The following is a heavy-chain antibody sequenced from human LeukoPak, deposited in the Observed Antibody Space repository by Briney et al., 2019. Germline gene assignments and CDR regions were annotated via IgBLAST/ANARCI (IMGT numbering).Heavy chain of an antibody. CDR2: IRSKANSYAT. Sequence: GGSLRLSCATSGFTISGSAIHWVRQASGKGLEWVGRIRSKANSYATTDVASVRGRFSTSRDDSKNTAYLQMNSLKTEDTAVYYCTRPSYDSSVSGVVYWGQGTLVTVSS. CDR3: TRPSYDSSVSGVVY. CDR1: GFTISGSA. V-gene: IGHV3-73*01. J-gene: IGHJ4*02. D-gene: IGHD3-22*01.